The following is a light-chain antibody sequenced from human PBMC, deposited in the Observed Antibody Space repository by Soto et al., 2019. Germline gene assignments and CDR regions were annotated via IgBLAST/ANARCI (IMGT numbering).Light chain of an antibody. CDR3: QQYNNWPPRYT. CDR2: RAS. J-gene: IGKJ2*01. CDR1: QSVSSS. Sequence: EIVMTQSPATLSVSPGERATLSCRASQSVSSSLAWYQQKPGQAPRLLIYRASTRATGIPARFSGSGSGTEFTLTISSLQSEDFAVYYCQQYNNWPPRYTFGQGTKLEIK. V-gene: IGKV3-15*01.